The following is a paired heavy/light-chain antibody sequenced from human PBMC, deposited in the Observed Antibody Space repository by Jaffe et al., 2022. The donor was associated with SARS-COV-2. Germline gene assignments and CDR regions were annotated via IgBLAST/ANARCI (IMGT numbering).Heavy chain of an antibody. CDR1: GYTFTTNY. V-gene: IGHV1-46*01. J-gene: IGHJ4*02. Sequence: QVQLVQSGTEVKNPGASVKVSCKASGYTFTTNYIHWVRQAPGQGLEWMGIINPSDGSTNYAQKFQGRVTMTRDTSTSTVYMELSSLRSEDTAVYYCARVYEIRATYYFDYWGQGTLVTVPS. CDR3: ARVYEIRATYYFDY. CDR2: INPSDGST. D-gene: IGHD2-8*01.
Light chain of an antibody. Sequence: SDELTQPPSVSVSPGQTASITCSGDKLGDKYVCWYQQKTGQSPVLVIYQDNKRPSGIPERFSGSNSGNTATLTISGTQAMDEADYYCQAWDSSTHVVFGGGTKLTVL. V-gene: IGLV3-1*01. CDR2: QDN. J-gene: IGLJ2*01. CDR1: KLGDKY. CDR3: QAWDSSTHVV.